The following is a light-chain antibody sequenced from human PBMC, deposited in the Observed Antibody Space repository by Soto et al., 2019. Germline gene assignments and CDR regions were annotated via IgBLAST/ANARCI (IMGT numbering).Light chain of an antibody. V-gene: IGKV3-20*01. Sequence: EIVLTQSPGTLSLSPGERATLSCRASQSVSSSYLAWYQQKPGQAPRLLIYGASSRATGIPDRFSGSGSGTDFSLTTSRLEPEDVSVYYCQQYGSSPATFGQGTKLEIK. CDR2: GAS. CDR1: QSVSSSY. J-gene: IGKJ2*01. CDR3: QQYGSSPAT.